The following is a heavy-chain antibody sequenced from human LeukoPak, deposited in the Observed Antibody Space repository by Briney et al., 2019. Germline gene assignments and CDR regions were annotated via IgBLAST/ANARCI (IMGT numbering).Heavy chain of an antibody. CDR3: AREGNCGGDCYSFDY. CDR2: IIPIFGTA. V-gene: IGHV1-69*13. CDR1: GYIFTTY. D-gene: IGHD2-21*01. J-gene: IGHJ4*02. Sequence: SVKVSCKASGYIFTTYVGWVRQAPGQGLEWMRGIIPIFGTANYAQKFQGRVTITADESTSTAYMELSSLRSEDTAVYYCAREGNCGGDCYSFDYWGQGTLVTVSS.